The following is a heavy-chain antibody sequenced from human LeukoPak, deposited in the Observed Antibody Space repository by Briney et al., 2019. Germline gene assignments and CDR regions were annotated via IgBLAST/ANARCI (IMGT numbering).Heavy chain of an antibody. V-gene: IGHV4-4*02. CDR1: GGSISSSNW. Sequence: SETLSLTCAVSGGSISSSNWWSWVRQPPGKGLEWIGEIYHSGSTNYNPSLKSRVTISVDKSKNQFSLKLSSVTAADTAVYYCARDLPPSIAAAGTTDYWGQGTLVTVSS. D-gene: IGHD6-13*01. CDR2: IYHSGST. CDR3: ARDLPPSIAAAGTTDY. J-gene: IGHJ4*02.